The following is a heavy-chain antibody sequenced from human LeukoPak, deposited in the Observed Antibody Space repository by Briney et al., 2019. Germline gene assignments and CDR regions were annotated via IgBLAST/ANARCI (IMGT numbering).Heavy chain of an antibody. V-gene: IGHV3-64*01. D-gene: IGHD2-21*01. CDR3: ARWGGGDLAYFDY. CDR1: GFTFSSYA. Sequence: GGSLRLSCAASGFTFSSYAMHWVRQAPGKGLEYVSAISSNGGSTYYANSVKGRFTISRDNSKNTLYLQMGSLRAEDMAVYYCARWGGGDLAYFDYWGQGTLVTVSS. J-gene: IGHJ4*02. CDR2: ISSNGGST.